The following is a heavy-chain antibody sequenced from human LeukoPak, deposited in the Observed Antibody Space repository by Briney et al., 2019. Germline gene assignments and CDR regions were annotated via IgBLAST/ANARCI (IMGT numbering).Heavy chain of an antibody. V-gene: IGHV3-48*04. CDR1: GFTFSSYS. D-gene: IGHD4-11*01. CDR2: ISSSSSTI. Sequence: PGGSLRLSCAASGFTFSSYSMNWVRQAPGKGLEWVSYISSSSSTIYYADSVKGRFTISRDNAKNSLYLQMNSLRAVDTAVYYCARDYAWTTVTTFWFDPWGQGTLVTVSS. CDR3: ARDYAWTTVTTFWFDP. J-gene: IGHJ5*02.